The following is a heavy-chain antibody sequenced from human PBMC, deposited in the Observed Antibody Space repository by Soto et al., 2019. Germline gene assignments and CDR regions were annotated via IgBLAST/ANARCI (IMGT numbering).Heavy chain of an antibody. D-gene: IGHD3-16*01. CDR1: GFTFSSYG. Sequence: QVQLVESGGGVVQPGRSLRLSCAASGFTFSSYGMHWVRQAPGKGLEWVAVISYDGSNKYYADSVKGRFTISRDNSKNTLYLQMNSLRAEDTAVYYCAKDGGDGYNNEYFDYWGQGTLVTVSS. J-gene: IGHJ4*02. CDR3: AKDGGDGYNNEYFDY. V-gene: IGHV3-30*18. CDR2: ISYDGSNK.